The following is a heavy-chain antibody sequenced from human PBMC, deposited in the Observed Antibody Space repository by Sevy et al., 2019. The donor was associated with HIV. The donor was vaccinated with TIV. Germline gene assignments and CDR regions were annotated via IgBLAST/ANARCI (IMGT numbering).Heavy chain of an antibody. Sequence: GESLKISCKGSGYSFTSYWIGWVRQMPGKGLEWMGIIYPGDPDTRYSPSFQGQVTISADKSISTAYLQWTSLKASDTAMYYCARPYCAGDCYSGYYFDYWGQGTLVTVSS. CDR2: IYPGDPDT. D-gene: IGHD2-21*02. J-gene: IGHJ4*02. CDR3: ARPYCAGDCYSGYYFDY. V-gene: IGHV5-51*01. CDR1: GYSFTSYW.